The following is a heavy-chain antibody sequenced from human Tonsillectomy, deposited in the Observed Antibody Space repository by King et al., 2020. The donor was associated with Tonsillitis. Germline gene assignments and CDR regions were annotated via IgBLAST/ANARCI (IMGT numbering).Heavy chain of an antibody. Sequence: EVQLVESGGGLVQPGGSLRLSCAVSGFTFSSHAMGWVRQAPGKGLEWVSTISDSGDGTYYTNSVKGRFAISRDNSKNTLDLEMNSLRAEDTAVYYCAKYLVGGGRGYFHHWGQGTLVTVSS. CDR3: AKYLVGGGRGYFHH. CDR2: ISDSGDGT. CDR1: GFTFSSHA. V-gene: IGHV3-23*04. D-gene: IGHD5-24*01. J-gene: IGHJ1*01.